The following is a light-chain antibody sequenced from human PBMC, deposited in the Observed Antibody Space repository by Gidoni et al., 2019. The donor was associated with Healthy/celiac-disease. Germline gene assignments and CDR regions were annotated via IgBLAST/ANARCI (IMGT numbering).Light chain of an antibody. V-gene: IGKV1-27*01. J-gene: IGKJ1*01. CDR3: QKYNSAPWT. CDR1: QGISNY. CDR2: AAA. Sequence: DIQMTQSPSSLSASVGDRVTITCRASQGISNYLAWYQQKPGKVPKLLIYAAATLQSGVPSRFSGSGSGTDFTLTISSLQPEDVATYYCQKYNSAPWTFXQXTKVEIK.